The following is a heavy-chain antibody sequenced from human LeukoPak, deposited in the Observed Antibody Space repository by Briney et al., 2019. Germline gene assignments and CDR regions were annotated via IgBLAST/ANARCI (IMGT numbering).Heavy chain of an antibody. CDR1: GFTFSTYW. J-gene: IGHJ4*02. V-gene: IGHV3-74*01. D-gene: IGHD3-9*01. Sequence: PGGSPRLSCAASGFTFSTYWMHWVRQAPGKGLVWVSRINSDGSSTTYADSVKGRFTISRDNAKNTLFLQMNSLRAEDMAVYYCARDRLAVMDYWGQGTLVTVSS. CDR3: ARDRLAVMDY. CDR2: INSDGSST.